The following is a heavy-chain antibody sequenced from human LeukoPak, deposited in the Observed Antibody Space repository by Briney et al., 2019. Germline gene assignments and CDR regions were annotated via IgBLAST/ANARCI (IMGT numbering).Heavy chain of an antibody. CDR1: GFSVSSNY. J-gene: IGHJ4*02. V-gene: IGHV3-53*01. CDR3: ARATLDN. Sequence: GGSLRLSCAASGFSVSSNYITWVRQVPGKGLEWVSVIYSDGSTKYADPVKARFTISRDNSKNTVYLQMNRLRVEDTALYYCARATLDNWGQGTLVTVSS. CDR2: IYSDGST.